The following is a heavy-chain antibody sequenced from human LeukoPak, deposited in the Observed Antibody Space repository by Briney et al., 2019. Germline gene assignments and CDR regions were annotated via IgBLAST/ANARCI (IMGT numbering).Heavy chain of an antibody. J-gene: IGHJ4*02. Sequence: PSETLSLTCTVSGVTINTFYWSWLRQPPGKVLEWIGYIDYSGNANYKPSLKSRVTISVDTSKNQLSLKLSSVTVADTAVYYCARTAQYTTGWAPTYYFDYWGQGTLVTVSS. CDR1: GVTINTFY. CDR3: ARTAQYTTGWAPTYYFDY. D-gene: IGHD6-19*01. CDR2: IDYSGNA. V-gene: IGHV4-59*01.